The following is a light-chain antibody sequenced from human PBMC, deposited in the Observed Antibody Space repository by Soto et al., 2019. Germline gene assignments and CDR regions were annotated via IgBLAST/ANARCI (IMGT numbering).Light chain of an antibody. CDR3: QQYNNWWT. V-gene: IGKV3-15*01. Sequence: DIAMTQSPVSLYRCPGERATLSCWAGQSVSSNLAWYQQKPGQAPRLLIYGASTRATGIPARFTGSGSGTEFTLTISSLPDDDSAVYYCQQYNNWWTFGQGTKVDIK. J-gene: IGKJ1*01. CDR2: GAS. CDR1: QSVSSN.